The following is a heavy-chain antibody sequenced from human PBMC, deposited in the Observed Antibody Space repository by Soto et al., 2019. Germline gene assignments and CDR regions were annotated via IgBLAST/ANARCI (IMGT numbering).Heavy chain of an antibody. Sequence: QVQLQESGPGLVKPSETLSLTCTVSGGSISSYYWSWIRQPPGKGLEWIGYIYYSGSTTYNPSLKSRVTTSVDTSKNQCTLKLSSVTAADTAVYYCARRYGVAYDYWGQGTLVTVSS. J-gene: IGHJ4*02. V-gene: IGHV4-59*08. CDR1: GGSISSYY. D-gene: IGHD5-12*01. CDR2: IYYSGST. CDR3: ARRYGVAYDY.